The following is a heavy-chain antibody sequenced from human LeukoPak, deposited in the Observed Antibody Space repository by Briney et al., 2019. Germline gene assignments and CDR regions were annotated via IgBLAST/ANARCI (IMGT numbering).Heavy chain of an antibody. J-gene: IGHJ4*02. Sequence: SETLSLTCAVYGGSFSGYYWSWIRQPPGKGLEWIGEINHSGSTNYNPSLKSRVTISVDTSKNQFSLKLSSVTAADTAVYYCARGATLSLLGLDIVVVPAAPTKYYFDYWGQGTLVTVSS. V-gene: IGHV4-34*01. CDR1: GGSFSGYY. D-gene: IGHD2-2*01. CDR3: ARGATLSLLGLDIVVVPAAPTKYYFDY. CDR2: INHSGST.